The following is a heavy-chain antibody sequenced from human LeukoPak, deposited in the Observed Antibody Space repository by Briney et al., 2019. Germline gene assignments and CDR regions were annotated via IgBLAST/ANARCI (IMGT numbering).Heavy chain of an antibody. Sequence: GGSLRLSCAASGFTFSSYAMSWVRQAPGKGLEWVSAISGSGGGTYYADSVKGRFTISRDNSKNTLYLQMNSLRAEDTAVYYCAKDLRADYGGNPFDYWGQGTLVTVSS. CDR2: ISGSGGGT. CDR1: GFTFSSYA. D-gene: IGHD4-23*01. J-gene: IGHJ4*02. CDR3: AKDLRADYGGNPFDY. V-gene: IGHV3-23*01.